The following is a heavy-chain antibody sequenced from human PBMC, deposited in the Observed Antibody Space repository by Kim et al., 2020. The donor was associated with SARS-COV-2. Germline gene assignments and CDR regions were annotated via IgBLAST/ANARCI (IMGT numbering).Heavy chain of an antibody. Sequence: GGSLRLSCVASGFSFSVNYMSWVRQAPGKGLEWVSGISCGGATNDDEASVKGLSTISEDSGNNLLYQQMNLMAEEATALYCCAKYNGSNSFYYYLFDYWG. V-gene: IGHV3-9*01. CDR1: GFSFSVNY. D-gene: IGHD3-16*01. CDR2: ISCGGATN. CDR3: AKYNGSNSFYYYLFDY. J-gene: IGHJ4*01.